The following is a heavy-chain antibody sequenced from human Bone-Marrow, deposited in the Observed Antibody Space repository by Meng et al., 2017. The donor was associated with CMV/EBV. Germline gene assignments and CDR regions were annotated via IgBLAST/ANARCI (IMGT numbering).Heavy chain of an antibody. Sequence: GGSLRLSCVGSGITVSSYSMNWVRQSPGRGLEWVSSISRSGNNIHYADSLKGRLTISRDNSKNTLYLQMNSLRAEDTAVYYCARDGDARYYDSSGYYIPDYWGQGTLATVSS. CDR3: ARDGDARYYDSSGYYIPDY. D-gene: IGHD3-22*01. CDR2: ISRSGNNI. CDR1: GITVSSYS. V-gene: IGHV3-21*01. J-gene: IGHJ4*02.